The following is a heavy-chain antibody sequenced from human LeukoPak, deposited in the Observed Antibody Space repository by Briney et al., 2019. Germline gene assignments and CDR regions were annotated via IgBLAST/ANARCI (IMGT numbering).Heavy chain of an antibody. Sequence: GGSLRLSCAASGFTVSSNYMSWARQAPGKGREGVSVFYSGGSTYCADSVKCRFTISRGSSKNTLYLQMDSLRAEDTAVYYCARESGYYGSGSYYNDTYYYYGMDVWGQGTTVTVSS. CDR2: FYSGGST. CDR1: GFTVSSNY. J-gene: IGHJ6*02. V-gene: IGHV3-66*01. CDR3: ARESGYYGSGSYYNDTYYYYGMDV. D-gene: IGHD3-10*01.